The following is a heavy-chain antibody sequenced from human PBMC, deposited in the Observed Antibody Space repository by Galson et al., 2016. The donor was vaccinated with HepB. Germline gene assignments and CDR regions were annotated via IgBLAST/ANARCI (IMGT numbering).Heavy chain of an antibody. J-gene: IGHJ4*02. CDR3: ARKVTRSHGNPFDQ. Sequence: PALVKPTQTLTLTCTFSGFALSSSGMAVGWLRQPPGKALEWLALIFWDDDTRSSPSLKSRLTITKDSSKSQVVLKMTNMDHVDTGTYYCARKVTRSHGNPFDQWGQGTQVTVSS. CDR1: GFALSSSGMA. V-gene: IGHV2-5*02. D-gene: IGHD1-1*01. CDR2: IFWDDDT.